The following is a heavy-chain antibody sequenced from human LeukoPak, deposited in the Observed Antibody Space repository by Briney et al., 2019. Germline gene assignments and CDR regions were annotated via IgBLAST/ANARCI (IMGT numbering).Heavy chain of an antibody. CDR1: GFTFSSYS. D-gene: IGHD6-13*01. V-gene: IGHV3-21*01. CDR3: ARDLKAQQLDY. CDR2: ISSSSSYI. Sequence: GGSLRLSCAASGFTFSSYSMNWVRQAPGKWLEWVSSISSSSSYIYYADSVKGRFTISRDNAKNSLYLQMNSLRAEDTAVYYCARDLKAQQLDYWGQGTLVTVSS. J-gene: IGHJ4*02.